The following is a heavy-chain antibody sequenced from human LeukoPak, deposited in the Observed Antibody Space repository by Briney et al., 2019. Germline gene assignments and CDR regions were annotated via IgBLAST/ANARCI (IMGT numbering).Heavy chain of an antibody. CDR3: AKGGTWSYYYYYVDV. D-gene: IGHD3-10*01. Sequence: GGSLRLSCAASGFTFDDYGMSWVRQAPGKGLEWVSGISDSGASTFYADSVKGRFTISRDPSKNTLFLQMNSLRAEDTAVYYCAKGGTWSYYYYYVDVWGKGTTVTVSS. J-gene: IGHJ6*03. CDR2: ISDSGAST. V-gene: IGHV3-23*01. CDR1: GFTFDDYG.